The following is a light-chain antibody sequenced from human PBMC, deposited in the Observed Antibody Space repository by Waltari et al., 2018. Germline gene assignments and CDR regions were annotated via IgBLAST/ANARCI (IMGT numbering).Light chain of an antibody. J-gene: IGLJ3*02. CDR3: ETVGHGTWV. CDR2: VNSDGSH. CDR1: SGHSSNI. Sequence: QLVLTQSPSASASLGASVKLTCTLSSGHSSNIIAWLQQRPERGPRYLMKVNSDGSHSTGDDSPERFSGSSSGAERYLTIASLQSEDEADYYCETVGHGTWVFGGGTKLTVL. V-gene: IGLV4-69*01.